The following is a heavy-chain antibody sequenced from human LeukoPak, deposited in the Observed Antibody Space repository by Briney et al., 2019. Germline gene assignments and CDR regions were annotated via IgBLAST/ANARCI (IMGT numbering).Heavy chain of an antibody. J-gene: IGHJ5*02. CDR2: ISFDGNNK. D-gene: IGHD3-10*01. V-gene: IGHV3-30-3*01. Sequence: GRSLRLSCAASGFTFSNYAMHWVRQAPGKGLEWVALISFDGNNKFYADSVKGRFTISRDNSRNTLYLQMNSVRAEDTAVYYCARENPRGDNWFDPCGQGTLVTVSS. CDR1: GFTFSNYA. CDR3: ARENPRGDNWFDP.